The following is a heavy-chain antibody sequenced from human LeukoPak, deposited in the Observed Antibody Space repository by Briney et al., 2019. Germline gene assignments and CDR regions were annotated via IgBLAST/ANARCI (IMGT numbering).Heavy chain of an antibody. V-gene: IGHV4-59*01. D-gene: IGHD1-26*01. CDR3: ARDRFSGSYSDY. CDR2: IYYTGCT. CDR1: GGSISTYY. J-gene: IGHJ4*02. Sequence: PSETLSLTCTVSGGSISTYYWSWIRQPPGKGLEWIGYIYYTGCTSYNPSLKSRVTISVDTSKNQISLKLSSVTAADTAMYYCARDRFSGSYSDYWGQGTLVTVSS.